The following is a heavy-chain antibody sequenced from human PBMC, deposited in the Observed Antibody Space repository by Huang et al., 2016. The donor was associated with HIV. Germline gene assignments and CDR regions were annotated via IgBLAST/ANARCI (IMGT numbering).Heavy chain of an antibody. D-gene: IGHD3-22*01. Sequence: QVQLQQWGAELLKPSETLSLTCAVSGGSFSGHYWTWIRQPPGRGLEWIGEISDSGSTTDNPSLKSRVTISGDTPQSQFSLKLNSVTAADTAIYYCARMFKYDSGGYWGNDAFDIWGQGTMVTVSS. CDR1: GGSFSGHY. CDR3: ARMFKYDSGGYWGNDAFDI. V-gene: IGHV4-34*02. CDR2: ISDSGST. J-gene: IGHJ3*02.